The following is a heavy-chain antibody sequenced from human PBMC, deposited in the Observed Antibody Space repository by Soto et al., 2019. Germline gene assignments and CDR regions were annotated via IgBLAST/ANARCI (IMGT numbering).Heavy chain of an antibody. V-gene: IGHV3-23*01. J-gene: IGHJ4*02. CDR3: ERHLAAAGKDYYFDY. Sequence: GGSLRLSCAASGFTFSSYAMSWVRQAPGKGLEWVSGISGSGGRTYYADSVKGRFTISRDNSKNTLYLQMNSLRAEDTAVYYCERHLAAAGKDYYFDYWGQGTLVTVSS. CDR1: GFTFSSYA. D-gene: IGHD6-13*01. CDR2: ISGSGGRT.